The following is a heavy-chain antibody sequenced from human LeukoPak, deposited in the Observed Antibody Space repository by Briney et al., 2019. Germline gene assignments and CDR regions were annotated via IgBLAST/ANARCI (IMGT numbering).Heavy chain of an antibody. V-gene: IGHV3-7*01. CDR3: ARDSRITMVRGVIRRSGYPPGLYDY. D-gene: IGHD3-10*01. CDR2: IKQDGSEK. Sequence: GGSLRLSCAASGFTFSSYWMSWVRQAPGKGLEWVANIKQDGSEKYYVDSVKGRFTISRDNAKNSLYLQMNSLRAEDTAVYYCARDSRITMVRGVIRRSGYPPGLYDYWGQGTLVTVSS. CDR1: GFTFSSYW. J-gene: IGHJ4*02.